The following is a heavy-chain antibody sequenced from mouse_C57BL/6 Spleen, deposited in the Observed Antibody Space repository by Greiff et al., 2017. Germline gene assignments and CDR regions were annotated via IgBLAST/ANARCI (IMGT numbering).Heavy chain of an antibody. CDR3: ARSTAQATMDY. Sequence: VQLQQPGAELVKPGASVKLSCKASGYTFTSYWMHWVKQRPGQGLEWIGMIHPNSGSTNNNEKFKSKATLTVDKSSSTAYMQLSSLTSEDSAVYYCARSTAQATMDYGGQGTSVTVSS. CDR2: IHPNSGST. J-gene: IGHJ4*01. V-gene: IGHV1-64*01. D-gene: IGHD3-2*02. CDR1: GYTFTSYW.